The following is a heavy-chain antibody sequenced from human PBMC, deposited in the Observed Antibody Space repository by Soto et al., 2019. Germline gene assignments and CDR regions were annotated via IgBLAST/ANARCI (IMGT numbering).Heavy chain of an antibody. CDR2: ISGSGGST. V-gene: IGHV3-23*01. J-gene: IGHJ4*02. CDR3: AKGFSPKRIAAHAYFDY. CDR1: GFTFSSYA. D-gene: IGHD6-6*01. Sequence: GGSLRLSCAASGFTFSSYAMSWVRQAPGKGLEWVSAISGSGGSTYYADSVKGRFTISRDNSKNTLYLQMNSLRAEDTAVYYCAKGFSPKRIAAHAYFDYWGQGTLVTVSS.